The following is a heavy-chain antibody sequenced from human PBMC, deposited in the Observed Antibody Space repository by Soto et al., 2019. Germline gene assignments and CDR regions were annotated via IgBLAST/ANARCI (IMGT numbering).Heavy chain of an antibody. CDR1: GFTFSSYA. Sequence: GGSLRLSCAASGFTFSSYAMSWVRQAPGKGLEWVSAISGSGGSTYYADSVKGRFTISRDNSKNTLYLQMNSLRAEDTAVYYCAKSAGRFGELFPDAFDIWGQGTMVT. CDR2: ISGSGGST. J-gene: IGHJ3*02. V-gene: IGHV3-23*01. CDR3: AKSAGRFGELFPDAFDI. D-gene: IGHD3-10*01.